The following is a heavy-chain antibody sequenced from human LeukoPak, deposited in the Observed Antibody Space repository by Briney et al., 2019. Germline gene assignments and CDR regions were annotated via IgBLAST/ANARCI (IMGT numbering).Heavy chain of an antibody. V-gene: IGHV4-39*07. Sequence: PSETLSLTCTVSGGSISSSSYYWGWIRQPPGKGLEWIGSIYHSGSTYYNPSLKSRVTISVDKSKNQFSLKLSSVTAADTAVYYCARDQATDYGDYHGLFDYWGQGTLVTVSS. CDR3: ARDQATDYGDYHGLFDY. CDR2: IYHSGST. J-gene: IGHJ4*02. CDR1: GGSISSSSYY. D-gene: IGHD4-17*01.